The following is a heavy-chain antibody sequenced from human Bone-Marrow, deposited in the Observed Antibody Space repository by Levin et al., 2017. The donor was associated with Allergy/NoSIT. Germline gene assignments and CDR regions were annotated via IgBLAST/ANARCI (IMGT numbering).Heavy chain of an antibody. CDR2: ISGSGGST. J-gene: IGHJ4*02. V-gene: IGHV3-23*01. Sequence: GGSLRLSCVASGFAFGFAFNNYAMSWVRQAPGKGLEWVSAISGSGGSTYYADSMKGRFTISRDNSKDTLYLQMNSLRAEDTAVYYCARQLGNFWSGYNYFDYWGQGTLVTVSS. CDR3: ARQLGNFWSGYNYFDY. CDR1: GFAFGFAFNNYA. D-gene: IGHD3-3*01.